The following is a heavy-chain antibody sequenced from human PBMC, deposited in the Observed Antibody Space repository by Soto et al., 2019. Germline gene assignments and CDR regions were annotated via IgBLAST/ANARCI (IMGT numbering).Heavy chain of an antibody. CDR1: GFTFSTYT. CDR2: ISSSGTYI. V-gene: IGHV3-21*01. J-gene: IGHJ4*02. Sequence: GGSLRLSCAASGFTFSTYTMNWVRQAPGKGLEWVSSISSSGTYIYYADSVRGRFTISRDNAMNSLFLQMNSLRAEDTAMYYCARDAITMVRGVIPTFDYWGQGTLVTVSS. D-gene: IGHD3-10*01. CDR3: ARDAITMVRGVIPTFDY.